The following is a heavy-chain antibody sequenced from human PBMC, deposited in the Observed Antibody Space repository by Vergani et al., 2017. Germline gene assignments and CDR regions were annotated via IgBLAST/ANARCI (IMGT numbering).Heavy chain of an antibody. V-gene: IGHV1-2*04. Sequence: QVQLVQSGAEVKKPGASVKVSCKASGYTFTGYYMHWVRQAPGQGLEWMGWINPNSGGTNYAQKFQGWVTMTRDTSISTAYMELSSLRSEDTAVYYCARVTVVNRYYYYGMDVWGQGTTVTVSS. CDR3: ARVTVVNRYYYYGMDV. CDR2: INPNSGGT. D-gene: IGHD4-23*01. CDR1: GYTFTGYY. J-gene: IGHJ6*02.